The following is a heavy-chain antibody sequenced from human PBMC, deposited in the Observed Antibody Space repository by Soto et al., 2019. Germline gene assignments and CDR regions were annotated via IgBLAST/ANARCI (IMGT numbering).Heavy chain of an antibody. D-gene: IGHD2-15*01. J-gene: IGHJ5*02. CDR1: GFSLSTSGVG. CDR3: AHRRIWASMVAGIWFDP. Sequence: QITLKESGPTLVKPTQTLTLTCTFSGFSLSTSGVGVGWIRQPPGKALEWLALIYWDDDKRYSPSLKSRLTITKDTSKNQVVLTMTNMDPVDTATYYCAHRRIWASMVAGIWFDPWGQGTLVTVSS. CDR2: IYWDDDK. V-gene: IGHV2-5*02.